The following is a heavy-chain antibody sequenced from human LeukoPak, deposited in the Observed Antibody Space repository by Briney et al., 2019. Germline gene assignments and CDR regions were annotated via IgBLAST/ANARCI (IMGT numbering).Heavy chain of an antibody. CDR2: IWYDGSNK. Sequence: PGRSLRLPCAASGFTFSSYGMHWVRQAPGKGLEWVAVIWYDGSNKYYADSVKGRFTISRDNSKNTLYLQMNSLRAEDTAVYYCARLGIAVAGTEEGAFDIWGQGTMVTVSS. CDR1: GFTFSSYG. V-gene: IGHV3-33*01. CDR3: ARLGIAVAGTEEGAFDI. D-gene: IGHD6-19*01. J-gene: IGHJ3*02.